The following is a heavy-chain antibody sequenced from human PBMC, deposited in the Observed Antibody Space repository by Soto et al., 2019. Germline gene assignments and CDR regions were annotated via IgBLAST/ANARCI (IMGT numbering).Heavy chain of an antibody. V-gene: IGHV3-33*01. CDR2: IWSDGSNK. CDR1: GFTFSSYG. Sequence: QVQLVESGGGVVQPGRSLRLSCAASGFTFSSYGMHWVRQAPGKGLEWVAVIWSDGSNKYYADSVKGRFTISRDNSKNTLYLQMNSLRAEYTAVYYCARDHTVLLFLEWSPLYYWGHGTLVTVSS. J-gene: IGHJ4*01. D-gene: IGHD3-3*01. CDR3: ARDHTVLLFLEWSPLYY.